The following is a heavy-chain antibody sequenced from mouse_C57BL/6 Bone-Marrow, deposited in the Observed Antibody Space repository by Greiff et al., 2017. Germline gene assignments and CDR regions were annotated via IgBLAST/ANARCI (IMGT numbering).Heavy chain of an antibody. Sequence: VQLQQSGPVLVKPGASVTMSCKASGYTFTDYYMNWVKQSHGKSLEWIGVINPYNGGTSYNQKFKGKATLTVDKSSSTAYMELNSLTSEDSAVYYCARRRCYWYFDVWGTGTTVTVSS. D-gene: IGHD1-1*01. CDR3: ARRRCYWYFDV. CDR2: INPYNGGT. J-gene: IGHJ1*03. CDR1: GYTFTDYY. V-gene: IGHV1-19*01.